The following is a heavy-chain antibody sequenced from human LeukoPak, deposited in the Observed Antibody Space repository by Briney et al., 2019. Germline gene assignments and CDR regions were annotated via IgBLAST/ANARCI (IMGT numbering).Heavy chain of an antibody. Sequence: SVKVSCKASGYTFTSYYMHWVRQAPGQGLEWMGGIIPIFGTANYAQKFQGRVTITADESTSTAYMELSSLRSEDTAVYYCARFGSGFDYWGQGTLVTVSS. V-gene: IGHV1-69*13. CDR1: GYTFTSYY. CDR3: ARFGSGFDY. CDR2: IIPIFGTA. J-gene: IGHJ4*02. D-gene: IGHD2-15*01.